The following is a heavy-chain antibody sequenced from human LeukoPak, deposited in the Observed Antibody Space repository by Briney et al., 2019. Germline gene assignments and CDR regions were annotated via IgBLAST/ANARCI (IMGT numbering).Heavy chain of an antibody. CDR1: GYTFTSYG. J-gene: IGHJ6*03. CDR2: IIAYSGNT. CDR3: ARILWSDYYYYMDV. D-gene: IGHD3-10*01. Sequence: GASVKVSCKASGYTFTSYGISWVRQAPGQGLEWMGWIIAYSGNTNYAQKLQGRVTMTTDTSTSTAYMELRSLRSDDTAVYYCARILWSDYYYYMDVWGKGTTVTVSS. V-gene: IGHV1-18*01.